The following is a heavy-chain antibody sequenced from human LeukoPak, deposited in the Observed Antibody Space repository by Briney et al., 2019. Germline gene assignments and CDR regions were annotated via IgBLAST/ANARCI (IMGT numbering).Heavy chain of an antibody. D-gene: IGHD3-16*01. J-gene: IGHJ4*02. CDR2: ISYDGSDK. V-gene: IGHV3-30*03. CDR3: ARDQGAWGYGYNFDY. Sequence: TGGSLRLSCAASGFTFSSYGMHWVRQAPGKGLEWVAVISYDGSDKSYADSVKGRFTISRDNSKNTLHLQMISLRAEDTAVYYCARDQGAWGYGYNFDYWGQGTLLTVSS. CDR1: GFTFSSYG.